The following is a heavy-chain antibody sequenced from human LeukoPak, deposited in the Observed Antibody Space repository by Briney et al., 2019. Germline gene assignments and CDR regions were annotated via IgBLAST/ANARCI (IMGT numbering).Heavy chain of an antibody. D-gene: IGHD2-15*01. CDR2: ISDSGGST. V-gene: IGHV3-23*01. CDR1: GITLSNYG. Sequence: QPGGSLRLSCAVSGITLSNYGMSWVRQAPGKGLEWVAGISDSGGSTNYADSVKGRFTISRDNPKNTLYLQMNSLRAEDTAVYFCANRGVVIRDILVGFHKEAYFFDSGRGGAVLTVSS. J-gene: IGHJ4*02. CDR3: ANRGVVIRDILVGFHKEAYFFDS.